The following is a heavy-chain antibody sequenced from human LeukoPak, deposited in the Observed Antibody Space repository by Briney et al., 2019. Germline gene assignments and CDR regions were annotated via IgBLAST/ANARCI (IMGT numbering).Heavy chain of an antibody. Sequence: SETLSLTCTVSGGSISSSSYYWGWIRQPPGKGLEGIGSIYYSGSTYYNPSLKSRVTISVDTSKNQFSLKLSSVTAADTAVYYCARQDPGVWFDPWGQGTLVTVSS. CDR2: IYYSGST. CDR3: ARQDPGVWFDP. CDR1: GGSISSSSYY. J-gene: IGHJ5*02. V-gene: IGHV4-39*01.